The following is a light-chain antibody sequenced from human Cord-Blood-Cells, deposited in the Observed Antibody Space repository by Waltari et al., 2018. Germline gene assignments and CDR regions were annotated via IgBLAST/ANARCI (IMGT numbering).Light chain of an antibody. CDR3: QQYNSYSWT. J-gene: IGKJ1*01. Sequence: DIQMTQSPSTLSASVGDRVTITCRVSQSISSWLAWYQQKPGKAPKLLIYDASSLESGVPSRFSGSGSGTDFTLTISSLQPDDFATYYCQQYNSYSWTFGQGTNVEIK. CDR2: DAS. CDR1: QSISSW. V-gene: IGKV1-5*01.